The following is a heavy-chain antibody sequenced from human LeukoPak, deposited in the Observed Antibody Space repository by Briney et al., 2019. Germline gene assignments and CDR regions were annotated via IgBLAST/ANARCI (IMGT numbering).Heavy chain of an antibody. Sequence: ASVKVSCKASGYTFTSYDINWVRQATGQGLEWMGWMNPNSGNTGYAQKFQGRVTMTRNTPISTAYMELSSLRSEDTAVYYCARDAFYDSSGYCNFDYWGQGTLVTVSS. CDR1: GYTFTSYD. D-gene: IGHD3-22*01. V-gene: IGHV1-8*01. J-gene: IGHJ4*02. CDR3: ARDAFYDSSGYCNFDY. CDR2: MNPNSGNT.